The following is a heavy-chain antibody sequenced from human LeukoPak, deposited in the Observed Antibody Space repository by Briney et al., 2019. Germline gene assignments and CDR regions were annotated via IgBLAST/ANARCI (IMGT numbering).Heavy chain of an antibody. CDR3: ARDVYDSSGYYVDY. V-gene: IGHV4-30-4*08. CDR2: IYYSGST. CDR1: GGSISSGDYY. D-gene: IGHD3-22*01. Sequence: PSETLSLTCTVSGGSISSGDYYWSWLRQPPGTGLEWLGYIYYSGSTYYNPSLKSEVTIPVDTSKNQFSLKLSSVPAADTAVYYCARDVYDSSGYYVDYWGQGALVTVSS. J-gene: IGHJ4*02.